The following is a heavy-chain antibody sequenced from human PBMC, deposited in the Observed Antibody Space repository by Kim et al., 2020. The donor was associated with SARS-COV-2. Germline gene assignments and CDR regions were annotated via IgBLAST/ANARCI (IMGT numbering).Heavy chain of an antibody. CDR2: ISAYNGNT. CDR1: GYTFTSYG. V-gene: IGHV1-18*04. J-gene: IGHJ3*02. Sequence: ASVKVSCKASGYTFTSYGISWVRQGPGQGLEWMGWISAYNGNTNYAQKLQGRVTMTTDTSTSTAYMELRSLRSDDTAVYYCARDGVWRAAGGTASDAFDIWGQGTMVTVSS. CDR3: ARDGVWRAAGGTASDAFDI. D-gene: IGHD6-13*01.